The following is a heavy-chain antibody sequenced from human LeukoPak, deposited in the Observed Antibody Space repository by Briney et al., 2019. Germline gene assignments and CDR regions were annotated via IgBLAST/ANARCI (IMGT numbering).Heavy chain of an antibody. V-gene: IGHV3-9*01. D-gene: IGHD5-12*01. Sequence: PGGSLRLSCAASGFTFDDYAMHWVRQAPGKGLEWVSGISWNSGRMAYADSVKGRFTISRDNAKNSLYLQMNSLRADETALYYCAKDYDYDGTYFDYWGQGTLVTVSS. J-gene: IGHJ4*02. CDR3: AKDYDYDGTYFDY. CDR2: ISWNSGRM. CDR1: GFTFDDYA.